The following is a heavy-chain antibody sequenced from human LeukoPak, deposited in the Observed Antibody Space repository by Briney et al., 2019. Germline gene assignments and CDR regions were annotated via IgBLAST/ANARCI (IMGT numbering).Heavy chain of an antibody. Sequence: GASVNVSCTASGDTFTSYDINWVRQAPGQGLEWMGWINPNSGGTNYAQKFQGRVTMTRDTSISTAYMELSRLRSDDTAVYYCAGAGGYCSGGSCYSFYMDVWGKGTTVTVSS. V-gene: IGHV1-2*02. CDR2: INPNSGGT. J-gene: IGHJ6*03. D-gene: IGHD2-15*01. CDR1: GDTFTSYD. CDR3: AGAGGYCSGGSCYSFYMDV.